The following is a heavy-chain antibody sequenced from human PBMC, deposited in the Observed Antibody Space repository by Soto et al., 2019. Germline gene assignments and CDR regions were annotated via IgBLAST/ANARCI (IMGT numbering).Heavy chain of an antibody. D-gene: IGHD3-22*01. Sequence: ASVKVSCKASGYTFTSYYMHWVRQAPGQGLEWMGIINPSGGSTSYAQKFQGRVTMTRDTSTSTVYMELSSLRSEDTAVYYCARDRYYYDSSGYYYYGMDVWGQGTTVTVSS. CDR2: INPSGGST. V-gene: IGHV1-46*01. CDR1: GYTFTSYY. CDR3: ARDRYYYDSSGYYYYGMDV. J-gene: IGHJ6*02.